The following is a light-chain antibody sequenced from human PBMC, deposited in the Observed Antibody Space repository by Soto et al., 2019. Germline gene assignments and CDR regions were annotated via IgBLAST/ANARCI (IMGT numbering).Light chain of an antibody. CDR2: DVS. CDR1: QSVSSY. Sequence: EIVLTQSPATLSLSPGERATLSCRASQSVSSYLAWYQQKPGQPPRLLIYDVSTRATGIPDRFSGSGSGTDFALTISSLEPEDFAVYYCQQRYNSLTFGGGTKAEIE. V-gene: IGKV3-11*01. CDR3: QQRYNSLT. J-gene: IGKJ4*01.